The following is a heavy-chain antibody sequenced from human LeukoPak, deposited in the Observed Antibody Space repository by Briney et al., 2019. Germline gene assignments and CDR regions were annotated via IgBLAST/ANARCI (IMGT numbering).Heavy chain of an antibody. CDR2: ISGSGGST. J-gene: IGHJ4*02. Sequence: GGSLRLSCEASGFTFSNYAMHWVRQAPGKGLEWVSAISGSGGSTYYADSVKGRFTISRDNSKNTLYLQMNSLRAEDTAVYYCAKAMSESRPKYYDSSGYYASWGQGTLVTVSS. CDR3: AKAMSESRPKYYDSSGYYAS. CDR1: GFTFSNYA. D-gene: IGHD3-22*01. V-gene: IGHV3-23*01.